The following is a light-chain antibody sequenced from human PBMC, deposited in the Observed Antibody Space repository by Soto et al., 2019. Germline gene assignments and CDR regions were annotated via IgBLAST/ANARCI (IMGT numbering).Light chain of an antibody. CDR3: QQYNNWPWT. CDR2: GAS. J-gene: IGKJ1*01. Sequence: IGLSQSPGTLSLSPGERATLPCRASQSVSSSYLAWYQQKPGQAPRLLIYGASSRATGIPDRFSGSGSGTDFTLTISSLQSEDFAVYYCQQYNNWPWTFGQGTNVDIK. V-gene: IGKV3-20*01. CDR1: QSVSSSY.